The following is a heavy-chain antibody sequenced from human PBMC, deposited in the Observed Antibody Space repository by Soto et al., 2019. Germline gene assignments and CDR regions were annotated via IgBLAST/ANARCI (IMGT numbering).Heavy chain of an antibody. V-gene: IGHV2-26*01. CDR1: GFSLNNTRVG. J-gene: IGHJ5*02. CDR2: IFSSDEK. Sequence: QVTLKESGPVLVKPTETLTLTCSVSGFSLNNTRVGVSWIRQPPGKALEWLAHIFSSDEKSYNASLKSRLTISQHASKSQVVLTMTDMAPVDTATYYCARADVIVGTIWFDPWGQGNLVTVSS. D-gene: IGHD1-26*01. CDR3: ARADVIVGTIWFDP.